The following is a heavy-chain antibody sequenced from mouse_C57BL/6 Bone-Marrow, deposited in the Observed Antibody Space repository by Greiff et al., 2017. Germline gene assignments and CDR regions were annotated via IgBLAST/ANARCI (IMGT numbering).Heavy chain of an antibody. D-gene: IGHD1-1*01. CDR1: DSEVFPIAY. CDR2: ILPSICRP. J-gene: IGHJ2*01. CDR3: AREESSLFDY. Sequence: QVPLQQSGSEPRSPGSSVMLSCKDLDSEVFPIAYMSWVRQKPGHGFEWIGGILPSICRPIYGEKFEDKATLDADTLSNTAYLELNSLTSEDSAIYYCAREESSLFDYWGQGTTLTVSS. V-gene: IGHV15-2*01.